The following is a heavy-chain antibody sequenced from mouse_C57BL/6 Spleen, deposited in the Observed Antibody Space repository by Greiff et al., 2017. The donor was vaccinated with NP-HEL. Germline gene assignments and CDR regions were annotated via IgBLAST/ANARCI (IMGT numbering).Heavy chain of an antibody. CDR2: ISPGNGDT. D-gene: IGHD2-3*01. V-gene: IGHV1-12*01. Sequence: QVQLQQSGAELVRPGASVKMSCKASGYTFTSYNMHWVKQTPSQGLEWIGAISPGNGDTSYNQKFKGKATLTVDKSSSTAYMQLSSLTSEDSAVYFCARRRWKSYYAMDYWGQGTSVTVSS. CDR3: ARRRWKSYYAMDY. J-gene: IGHJ4*01. CDR1: GYTFTSYN.